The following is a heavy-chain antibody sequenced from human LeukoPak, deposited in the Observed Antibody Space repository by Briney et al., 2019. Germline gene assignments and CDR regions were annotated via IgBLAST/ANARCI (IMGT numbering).Heavy chain of an antibody. D-gene: IGHD1-14*01. CDR1: GFIFSSYW. Sequence: GGSLRLSCAASGFIFSSYWMHWVRHAPGKGLVWVSRINTYGSSTSYADSVKGRFTISRDNAKNPLYLQMNSLRAEDTAVYYCAIDFMYNVNCAGCWGRGTLVTVSS. V-gene: IGHV3-74*01. J-gene: IGHJ4*02. CDR2: INTYGSST. CDR3: AIDFMYNVNCAGC.